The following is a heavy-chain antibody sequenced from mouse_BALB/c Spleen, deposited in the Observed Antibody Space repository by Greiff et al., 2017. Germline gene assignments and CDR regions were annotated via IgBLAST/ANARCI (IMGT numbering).Heavy chain of an antibody. CDR3: ERAYDAPMDY. J-gene: IGHJ4*01. D-gene: IGHD2-10*01. Sequence: QVQLQQSGPQLVRPGASVKISCKASGYSFTSYWMHWVKQRPGQVLEWIGMIDPSDSETRFNKNFKDKATLTVDKSTSRAYMQHSSPTSEDSAVYYCERAYDAPMDYWGQGTSDTVAA. CDR2: IDPSDSET. CDR1: GYSFTSYW. V-gene: IGHV1S127*01.